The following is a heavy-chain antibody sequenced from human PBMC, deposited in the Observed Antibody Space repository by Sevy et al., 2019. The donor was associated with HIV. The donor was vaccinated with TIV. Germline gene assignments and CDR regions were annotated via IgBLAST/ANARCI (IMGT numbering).Heavy chain of an antibody. J-gene: IGHJ4*02. V-gene: IGHV3-33*01. D-gene: IGHD3-3*01. Sequence: GGSLRLSCAASGFTFSSYGMHWVRQAPGKGLEWVAVIWYDGSNKYYAYSVKGRFTISRDNSKNTLYLQMNSLRAEDTAVYYCARESDFWKIYFDYWGQGTLVTVSS. CDR3: ARESDFWKIYFDY. CDR1: GFTFSSYG. CDR2: IWYDGSNK.